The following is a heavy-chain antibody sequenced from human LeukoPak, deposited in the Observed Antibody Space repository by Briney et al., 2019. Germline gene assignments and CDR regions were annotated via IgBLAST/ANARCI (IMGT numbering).Heavy chain of an antibody. D-gene: IGHD2-8*01. CDR2: IYHSGST. CDR1: GYSISSGYY. Sequence: PSETLSLTCAVSGYSISSGYYWGWIRQPPGKGLEWIGNIYHSGSTYYNPSLQSRVIISVDTSKNQFSLKLNSVTAADTAVYYCARRGCMRMNCHDRVGYFDYWGQGALVTVSS. J-gene: IGHJ4*02. CDR3: ARRGCMRMNCHDRVGYFDY. V-gene: IGHV4-38-2*01.